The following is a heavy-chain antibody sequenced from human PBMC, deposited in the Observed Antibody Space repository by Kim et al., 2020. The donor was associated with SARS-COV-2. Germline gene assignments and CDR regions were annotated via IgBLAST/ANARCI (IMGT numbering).Heavy chain of an antibody. CDR2: ISGSGGST. CDR1: GFTFSSYA. Sequence: GGSLRLSCAASGFTFSSYAMSWVRQAPGKGLEWVSAISGSGGSTYYADSVKGRFTISRDNSKNTLYLQMNSLRAEDTAVYYCATHFFGDIVVVPAASYFDYWGQGTLVTVSS. D-gene: IGHD2-2*01. J-gene: IGHJ4*02. CDR3: ATHFFGDIVVVPAASYFDY. V-gene: IGHV3-23*01.